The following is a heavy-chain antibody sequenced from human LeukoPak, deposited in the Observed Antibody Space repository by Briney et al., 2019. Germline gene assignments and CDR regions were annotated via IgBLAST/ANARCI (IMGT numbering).Heavy chain of an antibody. J-gene: IGHJ4*02. CDR1: RGSISNFY. Sequence: PSETLSLTCTVSRGSISNFYWSWIRQPAGKGLEWIGHIYTRGTTNYNPSLKSRVTMSVDTSKNQFSLRLSSVTAADTAVYYCARGRLPADGKYYFDYWGPGTLVTVSS. V-gene: IGHV4-4*07. D-gene: IGHD6-13*01. CDR2: IYTRGTT. CDR3: ARGRLPADGKYYFDY.